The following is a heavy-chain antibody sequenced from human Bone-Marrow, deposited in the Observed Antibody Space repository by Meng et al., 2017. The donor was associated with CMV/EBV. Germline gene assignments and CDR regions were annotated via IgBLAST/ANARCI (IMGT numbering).Heavy chain of an antibody. D-gene: IGHD3-16*01. CDR1: GFTFSRYN. Sequence: LPCAASGFTFSRYNMHWVRQAPGKGLEWVSSISSGSYNIDYADSVKGRFTISRDNAKNSLFLQMNSLRAEDTAVYYCARLGGGNYYYYAMDVWGKGTTVTVSS. CDR2: ISSGSYNI. J-gene: IGHJ6*04. CDR3: ARLGGGNYYYYAMDV. V-gene: IGHV3-21*06.